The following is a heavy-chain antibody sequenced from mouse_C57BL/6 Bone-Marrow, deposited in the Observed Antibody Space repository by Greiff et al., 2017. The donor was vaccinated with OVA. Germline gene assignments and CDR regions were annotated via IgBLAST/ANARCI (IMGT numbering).Heavy chain of an antibody. CDR1: GYTFTSYW. CDR3: AIGFITTVVATWNYAMDY. V-gene: IGHV1-74*01. CDR2: IHPSDSDT. D-gene: IGHD1-1*01. Sequence: QVQLQQPGAELVKPGASVKVSCKASGYTFTSYWVHWVKQRPGQGLEWIGRIHPSDSDTNYNQKFKGKATLTVDKSSSTAYMQLSSLTSEDSAVYYCAIGFITTVVATWNYAMDYWGQGTSVTVSS. J-gene: IGHJ4*01.